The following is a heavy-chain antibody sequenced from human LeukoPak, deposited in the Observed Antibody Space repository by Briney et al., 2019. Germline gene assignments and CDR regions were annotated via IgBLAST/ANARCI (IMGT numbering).Heavy chain of an antibody. Sequence: SVKVSCKASGGTFSSYAISWVRQAPGQGLEWMGGIIPILGIANYAQKFQGRVTITADKSTSTAYMELSSLRSEDTAVYYCAKRESDFWSGYYTSDYWGQGTLVTVSS. J-gene: IGHJ4*02. CDR2: IIPILGIA. CDR1: GGTFSSYA. D-gene: IGHD3-3*01. CDR3: AKRESDFWSGYYTSDY. V-gene: IGHV1-69*10.